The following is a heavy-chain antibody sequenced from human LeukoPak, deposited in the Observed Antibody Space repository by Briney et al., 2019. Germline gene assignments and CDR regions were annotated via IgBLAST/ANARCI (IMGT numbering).Heavy chain of an antibody. CDR2: IYYSGAT. CDR3: ARQHYSSGWYRGTDY. V-gene: IGHV4-59*01. J-gene: IGHJ4*02. Sequence: SETLSLTCTVSGGSITSYYWSWIRQPPGKGLEWIGYIYYSGATNYNPSLKSRVTMSVDTSKNQFSLKLSSVTAADTAVYYCARQHYSSGWYRGTDYWGQGTLVTVSS. D-gene: IGHD6-19*01. CDR1: GGSITSYY.